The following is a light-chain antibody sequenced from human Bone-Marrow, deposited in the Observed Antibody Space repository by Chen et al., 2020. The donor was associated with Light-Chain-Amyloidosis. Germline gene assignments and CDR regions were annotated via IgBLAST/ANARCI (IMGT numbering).Light chain of an antibody. CDR3: QQYGTSPLT. CDR1: QTISSNY. V-gene: IGKV3-20*01. Sequence: EIVLTQSPGPLSLSPGEGANLSRRASQTISSNYLTWYQQKFGQAPRLLSYGSSSRATGIPDRFTGSGYGTDFTLTINRLEPEDFAMYYCQQYGTSPLTLGGGNKVEIK. J-gene: IGKJ4*01. CDR2: GSS.